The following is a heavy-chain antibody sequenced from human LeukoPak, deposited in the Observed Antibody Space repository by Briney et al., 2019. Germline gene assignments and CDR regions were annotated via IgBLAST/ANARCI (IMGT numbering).Heavy chain of an antibody. J-gene: IGHJ4*02. CDR3: ARSSSSWYGFDY. V-gene: IGHV4-39*01. Sequence: SETLSLTCTVSGGSISSSSYYWGWIRQPPGKGLEWIGSIYYSGSTYYNPSLKSRVTISVDTSKNQFSLKLSSVTAADTAVYYCARSSSSWYGFDYWGQGTLVTVSS. D-gene: IGHD6-13*01. CDR2: IYYSGST. CDR1: GGSISSSSYY.